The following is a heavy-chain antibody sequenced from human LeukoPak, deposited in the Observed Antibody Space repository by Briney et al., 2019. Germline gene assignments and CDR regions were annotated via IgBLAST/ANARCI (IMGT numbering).Heavy chain of an antibody. CDR2: ISAYNGNT. J-gene: IGHJ4*02. V-gene: IGHV1-18*01. CDR1: GYTFTSFG. Sequence: ASVKVSCTASGYTFTSFGMSWVRQAPGQGLEWMGWISAYNGNTNYAQKLQGRVTMTTDTSTGTAYMELRSLRSDDTAVYYCARQYSSGWYRIDSWGQGTLVTVSS. D-gene: IGHD6-19*01. CDR3: ARQYSSGWYRIDS.